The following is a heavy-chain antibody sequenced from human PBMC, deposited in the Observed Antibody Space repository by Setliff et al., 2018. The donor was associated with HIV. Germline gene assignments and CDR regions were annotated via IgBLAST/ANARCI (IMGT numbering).Heavy chain of an antibody. J-gene: IGHJ6*03. V-gene: IGHV4-59*01. Sequence: SETLSLTCTVSGGSFSTYYWSWIRQPPGKGLEWIGYIFYSGSTNYNPSLKSRVTISVDTSKNQFSLKLSSVTAADTAVYYCARDAVTGTPGGYYFYYMDVWGKGTTVTVPS. CDR3: ARDAVTGTPGGYYFYYMDV. CDR1: GGSFSTYY. D-gene: IGHD1-1*01. CDR2: IFYSGST.